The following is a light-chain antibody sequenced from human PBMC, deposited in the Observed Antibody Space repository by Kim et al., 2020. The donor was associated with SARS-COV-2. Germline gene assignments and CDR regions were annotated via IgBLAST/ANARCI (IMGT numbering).Light chain of an antibody. J-gene: IGLJ1*01. CDR1: SSNIGAGYD. Sequence: VIISCTGSSSNIGAGYDVHWYQQLPGTAPKLLIYDNTNRPSGVPDRFSGSNSGTSASLAITGLQAEDEADYYCQSYDTSLSGFYVFGTGTKVTVL. CDR3: QSYDTSLSGFYV. CDR2: DNT. V-gene: IGLV1-40*01.